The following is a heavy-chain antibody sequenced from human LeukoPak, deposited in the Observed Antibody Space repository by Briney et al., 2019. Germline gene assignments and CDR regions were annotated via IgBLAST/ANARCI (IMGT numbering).Heavy chain of an antibody. CDR2: ISGSGGST. CDR3: VKEGVGGGSLDY. J-gene: IGHJ4*02. Sequence: QPGGSLRLSCAASGFTFSSYAMSWVRQAPGKGLKWVSAISGSGGSTYYADSVKGRFTISRDNSKNTLYLQMNSLRAEDTAVYYCVKEGVGGGSLDYWGQGTLVTVSS. CDR1: GFTFSSYA. D-gene: IGHD3-16*01. V-gene: IGHV3-23*01.